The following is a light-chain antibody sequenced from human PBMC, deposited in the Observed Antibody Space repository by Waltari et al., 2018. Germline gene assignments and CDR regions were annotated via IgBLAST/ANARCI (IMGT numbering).Light chain of an antibody. J-gene: IGKJ2*01. Sequence: ETVMTQSPVTLSVSPGGRATLSCRASQSIGTNLAWYQQKPGQAPRLLIFAASTRASGVPARFSGSGSGTEFTLTISSLQAEDFAVYYCQQYNNWPTYAFGQGTKLEI. CDR1: QSIGTN. CDR2: AAS. CDR3: QQYNNWPTYA. V-gene: IGKV3-15*01.